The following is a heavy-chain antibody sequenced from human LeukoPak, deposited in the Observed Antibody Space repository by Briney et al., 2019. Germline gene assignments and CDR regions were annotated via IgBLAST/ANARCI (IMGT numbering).Heavy chain of an antibody. D-gene: IGHD3-10*01. CDR2: INHSGST. J-gene: IGHJ4*02. CDR1: GGSFSGYY. CDR3: ARGSGSYPFDY. V-gene: IGHV4-34*01. Sequence: SETLSLTCAVYGGSFSGYYWSWIRQPPRKGLEWIGEINHSGSTNYNPSLKSRVTISVDTSKNQFSLKLSSVTAADTAVYYCARGSGSYPFDYWGQGTLVTVSS.